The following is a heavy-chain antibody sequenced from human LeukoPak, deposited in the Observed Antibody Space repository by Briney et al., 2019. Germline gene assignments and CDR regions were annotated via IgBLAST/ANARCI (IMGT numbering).Heavy chain of an antibody. CDR3: AREGPNDGGFDP. V-gene: IGHV4-61*08. D-gene: IGHD3-16*01. J-gene: IGHJ5*02. CDR1: GGSVSSGAYY. CDR2: VSYSGSA. Sequence: SETLSLTCNVSGGSVSSGAYYWSWVRQPPGKGLDWIGYVSYSGSADYNPSLKSRVTMSVDTTTNQFSLKLSSVTAADTAVYYCAREGPNDGGFDPWGQGTLVTVSS.